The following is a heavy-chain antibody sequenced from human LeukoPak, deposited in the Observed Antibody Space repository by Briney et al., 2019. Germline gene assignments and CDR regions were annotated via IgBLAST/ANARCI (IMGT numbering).Heavy chain of an antibody. CDR1: GFTFSRFW. V-gene: IGHV3-7*01. CDR3: ARDAMRGGDYDY. CDR2: INEDGSDK. J-gene: IGHJ4*02. Sequence: GGSLRLSCAASGFTFSRFWMSWVRQAPGKGLEGVANINEDGSDKHYVDSVKGRFTISRDNAKNSLYLQMNSLRADGTSVYYCARDAMRGGDYDYWGQGTLVTVSS. D-gene: IGHD3-16*01.